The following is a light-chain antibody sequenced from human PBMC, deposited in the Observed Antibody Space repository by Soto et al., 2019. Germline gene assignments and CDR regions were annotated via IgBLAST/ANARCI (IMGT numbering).Light chain of an antibody. CDR3: SSYANNHHV. V-gene: IGLV2-14*01. Sequence: QSALTQPASVSGPPGQSITITCTGTTSDVGGDKFVSWYQHHPGKAPKLMIYEVTNRPSGVSDRFSGSKSGNTASLTISGLQAEDEADYYCSSYANNHHVFGTGTKLTVL. J-gene: IGLJ1*01. CDR1: TSDVGGDKF. CDR2: EVT.